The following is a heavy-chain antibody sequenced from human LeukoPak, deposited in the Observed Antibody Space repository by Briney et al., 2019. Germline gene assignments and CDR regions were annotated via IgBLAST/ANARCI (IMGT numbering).Heavy chain of an antibody. V-gene: IGHV3-7*01. CDR2: IKQDGSEK. CDR1: GFTFSSYW. CDR3: ATDSSSGSYYYMDV. J-gene: IGHJ6*03. D-gene: IGHD1-26*01. Sequence: PGGSLRLSCAASGFTFSSYWMSWVRQAPGKGLEWVANIKQDGSEKYYVDSVKGRFTISKDNAKNSLYLQMNSLRAEDTVVYYCATDSSSGSYYYMDVWGKGTTVTVSS.